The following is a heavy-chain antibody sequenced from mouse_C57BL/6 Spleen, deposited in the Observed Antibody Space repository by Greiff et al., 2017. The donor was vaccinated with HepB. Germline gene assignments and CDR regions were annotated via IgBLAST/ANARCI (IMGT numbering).Heavy chain of an antibody. V-gene: IGHV5-17*01. CDR1: GFTFSDYG. CDR3: ARIDYGSSYFYWYFDV. CDR2: ISSGSSTI. J-gene: IGHJ1*03. Sequence: EVKVEESGGGLVKPGGSLKLSCAASGFTFSDYGMHWVRQAPEKGLEWVAYISSGSSTIYYADTVKGRFTISRDNAKNTLFLQMTSLRSEDTAMYYCARIDYGSSYFYWYFDVWGTGTTVTVSS. D-gene: IGHD1-1*01.